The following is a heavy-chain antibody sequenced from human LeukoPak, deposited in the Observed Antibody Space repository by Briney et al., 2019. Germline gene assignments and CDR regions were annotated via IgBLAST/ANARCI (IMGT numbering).Heavy chain of an antibody. CDR3: ARYHYFDY. J-gene: IGHJ4*02. V-gene: IGHV3-48*03. CDR1: GCTFSSYD. CDR2: ISSSGSTI. Sequence: GGSLRLSCAASGCTFSSYDMNWVRQAPAKGLERVSYISSSGSTIYYADSVKGRFTISRDNAKNSLYLQMNSLRAEDTAAYFCARYHYFDYWGQGTLVTVSS.